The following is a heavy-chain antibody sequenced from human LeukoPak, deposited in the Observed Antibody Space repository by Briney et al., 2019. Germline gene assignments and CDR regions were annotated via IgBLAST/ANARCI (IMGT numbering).Heavy chain of an antibody. V-gene: IGHV1-69*05. Sequence: ASVKVSCKASGYTFTGYYMRWVRQAPGQGLEWMGGIIPIFGTANYAQKFQGRVTVTTDESTSTAYMELSSLRSEDTAVYYCARNLAGRRYYYYYMDVWGKGTTVTVSS. CDR1: GYTFTGYY. J-gene: IGHJ6*03. CDR3: ARNLAGRRYYYYYMDV. D-gene: IGHD6-13*01. CDR2: IIPIFGTA.